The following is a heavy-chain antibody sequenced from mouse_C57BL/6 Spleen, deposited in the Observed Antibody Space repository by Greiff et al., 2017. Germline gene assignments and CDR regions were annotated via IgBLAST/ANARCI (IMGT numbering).Heavy chain of an antibody. Sequence: VKLMESGAELVRPGTSVKVSCKASGYAFTNYLIEWVKQRPGQGLEWIGVINPGSGGTNYNEKFKGKATLTADKSSSTAYMQLSSLTSEDSAVYFCARGSLFITTVVAPFDYWGQGTTLTVSS. CDR2: INPGSGGT. V-gene: IGHV1-54*01. CDR3: ARGSLFITTVVAPFDY. CDR1: GYAFTNYL. J-gene: IGHJ2*01. D-gene: IGHD1-1*01.